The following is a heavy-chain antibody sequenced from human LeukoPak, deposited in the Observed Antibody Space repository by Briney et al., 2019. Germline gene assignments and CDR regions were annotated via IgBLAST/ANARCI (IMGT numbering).Heavy chain of an antibody. CDR3: AKDHGIAAAGEDYYYYYYMDV. J-gene: IGHJ6*03. Sequence: GGSLRLSCVGSGFIFSSYSMNWVRQAPGKGLEWISYISSSSGTIYYADSVKGRFTISRDNSKNTLYLQMNSLRAEDTAVYYCAKDHGIAAAGEDYYYYYYMDVWGKGTTVTISS. CDR2: ISSSSGTI. D-gene: IGHD6-13*01. CDR1: GFIFSSYS. V-gene: IGHV3-48*01.